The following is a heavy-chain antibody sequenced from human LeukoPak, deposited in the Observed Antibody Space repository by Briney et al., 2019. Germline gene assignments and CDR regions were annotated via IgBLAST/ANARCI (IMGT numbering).Heavy chain of an antibody. J-gene: IGHJ3*02. D-gene: IGHD2-15*01. Sequence: PGGSLRLSGAASGFTFDDYAMHWVRQAPGKGLEWVSLISGDGGSTYYADSVRGRFTISRDNSKNSLYLQMDSLRTEDTAFYYCAKEIDTLGTNAFDIWGQGTMVTVSS. CDR3: AKEIDTLGTNAFDI. CDR1: GFTFDDYA. CDR2: ISGDGGST. V-gene: IGHV3-43*02.